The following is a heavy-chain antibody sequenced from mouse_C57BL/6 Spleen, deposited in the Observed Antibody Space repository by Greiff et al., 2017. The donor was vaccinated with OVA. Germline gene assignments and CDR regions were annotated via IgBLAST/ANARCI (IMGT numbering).Heavy chain of an antibody. CDR2: ISSGGSYT. V-gene: IGHV5-6*01. J-gene: IGHJ2*01. Sequence: EVKLMESGGDLVKPGGSLKLSCAASGFTFSSYGMSWVRQTPDKRLEWVATISSGGSYTYYPDSVKGRFTISRDNAKNTLYLQMSSLKSEDTAMYYCARQSYGNYDYWGQGTTLTVSS. CDR1: GFTFSSYG. D-gene: IGHD2-1*01. CDR3: ARQSYGNYDY.